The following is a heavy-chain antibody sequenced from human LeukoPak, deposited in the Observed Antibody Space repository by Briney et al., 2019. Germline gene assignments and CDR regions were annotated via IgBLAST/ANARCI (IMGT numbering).Heavy chain of an antibody. V-gene: IGHV3-30*02. CDR3: ARESSAGYYDSSGYYSVECAFDI. D-gene: IGHD3-22*01. J-gene: IGHJ3*02. CDR1: GFTFSSYG. Sequence: GGSLRLSCAASGFTFSSYGMHWVRQAPGKGLEWVAFIRYDGSNKYYADSVKGRFTISRDNSKNTLYLQMNSLRAEDTAVYYCARESSAGYYDSSGYYSVECAFDIWGQGTMVTVSS. CDR2: IRYDGSNK.